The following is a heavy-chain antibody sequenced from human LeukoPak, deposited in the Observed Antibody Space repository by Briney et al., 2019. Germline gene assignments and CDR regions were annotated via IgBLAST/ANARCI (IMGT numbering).Heavy chain of an antibody. J-gene: IGHJ5*02. CDR2: INPNSGGT. Sequence: ASVKVSCKASGYTFTSYGISWVRQAPGQGLEWMGWINPNSGGTNFAQKFQGRVTMTRDTSISTAYMELSRLRSDDTAVYYCAREKRVAGSRGGFDPWGQGTLVTVSS. CDR1: GYTFTSYG. V-gene: IGHV1-2*02. CDR3: AREKRVAGSRGGFDP. D-gene: IGHD6-19*01.